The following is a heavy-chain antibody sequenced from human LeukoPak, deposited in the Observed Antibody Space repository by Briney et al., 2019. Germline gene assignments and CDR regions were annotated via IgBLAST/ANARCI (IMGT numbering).Heavy chain of an antibody. D-gene: IGHD3-16*01. CDR2: IGGRGDAS. CDR3: AKGRGSGTWAKDY. CDR1: GFSFRNFA. Sequence: GGSLRLSCGASGFSFRNFAMSCVRQAPGKGLEWVSLIGGRGDASYYADSVKGRFTISRDNSKSTLFLQMSSLRAEDTAVYYCAKGRGSGTWAKDYWGQGTLVTVSS. J-gene: IGHJ4*02. V-gene: IGHV3-23*01.